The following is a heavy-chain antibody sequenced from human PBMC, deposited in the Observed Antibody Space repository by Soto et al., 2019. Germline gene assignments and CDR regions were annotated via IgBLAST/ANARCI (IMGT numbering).Heavy chain of an antibody. CDR2: TSGGAETT. CDR3: ATLNSYYYDSTVYYEH. D-gene: IGHD3-22*01. Sequence: GGSLRLSCAASGFTFNSYAMSWVRQAPGKGLEWVSATSGGAETTYYADSVKGRFTTSRDNSDDTLYLQMNSLRAEDTAVYFCATLNSYYYDSTVYYEHWGQGTLVTVSS. J-gene: IGHJ4*02. CDR1: GFTFNSYA. V-gene: IGHV3-23*01.